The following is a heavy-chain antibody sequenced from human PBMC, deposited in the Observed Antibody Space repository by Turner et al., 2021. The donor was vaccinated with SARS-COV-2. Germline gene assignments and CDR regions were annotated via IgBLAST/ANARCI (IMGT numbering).Heavy chain of an antibody. D-gene: IGHD2-8*01. J-gene: IGHJ5*02. CDR1: GHTLIELS. CDR3: ATAPPYCTNGVCPNWFDP. Sequence: QVQLVQSGAEVKKPGASVKVSCQVSGHTLIELSMHWVRQAPGKGPEWMGGFDPEDGETIYAQKFQGRVTMTEDTSTDTAYMELSSLRSEDTAVYYCATAPPYCTNGVCPNWFDPWGQGTLVTVSS. CDR2: FDPEDGET. V-gene: IGHV1-24*01.